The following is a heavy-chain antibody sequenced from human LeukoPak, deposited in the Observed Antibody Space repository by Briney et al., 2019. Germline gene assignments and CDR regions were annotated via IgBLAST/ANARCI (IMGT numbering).Heavy chain of an antibody. V-gene: IGHV3-7*01. CDR1: GLSFSRDW. D-gene: IGHD3-3*01. J-gene: IGHJ3*02. CDR2: IKQDGSAK. CDR3: VRDGDFWSAQGAFDI. Sequence: GGSLRLSCEGFGLSFSRDWMSWVRLAPGKGLERVSNIKQDGSAKFYVESVKGRFTISRDNAKKSLYLQMNSLRAEDTAVYYCVRDGDFWSAQGAFDIWGQGTMVTVSS.